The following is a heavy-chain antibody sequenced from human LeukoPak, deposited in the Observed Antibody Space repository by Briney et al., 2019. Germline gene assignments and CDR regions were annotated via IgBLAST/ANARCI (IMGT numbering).Heavy chain of an antibody. Sequence: ASVNVSFTSSGSTFTGYHMHWVRQAPGQGLAWVGWINPNSGGTNYAQKFQGRVTMTTDTSISTAYMELSRLRSYDTAVYYCARDASRYCSSTSCYSSFDYWGQGTLVTVSS. CDR2: INPNSGGT. CDR3: ARDASRYCSSTSCYSSFDY. V-gene: IGHV1-2*02. J-gene: IGHJ4*02. D-gene: IGHD2-2*01. CDR1: GSTFTGYH.